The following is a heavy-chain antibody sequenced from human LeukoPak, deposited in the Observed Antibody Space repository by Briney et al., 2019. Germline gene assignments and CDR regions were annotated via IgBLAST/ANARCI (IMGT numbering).Heavy chain of an antibody. V-gene: IGHV3-30*03. CDR2: ISYDGSNK. Sequence: PGGSLRLSCAASGFTFSSYGMHWVRQAPGKGLEWVAVISYDGSNKYYADSVKGRFTTSRDNAKNSLYLQMNSLRDEDTAVYYCIRDQWLNYWGQGTLVTVSS. J-gene: IGHJ4*02. CDR1: GFTFSSYG. CDR3: IRDQWLNY. D-gene: IGHD3-22*01.